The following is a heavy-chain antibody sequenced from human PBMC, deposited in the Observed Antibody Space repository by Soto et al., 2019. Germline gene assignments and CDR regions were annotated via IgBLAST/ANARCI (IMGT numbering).Heavy chain of an antibody. CDR1: GFTFSSYS. V-gene: IGHV3-21*01. J-gene: IGHJ3*02. D-gene: IGHD3-22*01. CDR2: ISSSSSYI. CDR3: ARDRYYDSSGYYYVPGPIDAFDI. Sequence: GGSLRLSCAASGFTFSSYSMNWVRQAPGKGLEWVSSISSSSSYIYYADSVKGRFTISRDNAKNSLYLQMNSLRAEDTAVYYCARDRYYDSSGYYYVPGPIDAFDIWGQGTMVTVSS.